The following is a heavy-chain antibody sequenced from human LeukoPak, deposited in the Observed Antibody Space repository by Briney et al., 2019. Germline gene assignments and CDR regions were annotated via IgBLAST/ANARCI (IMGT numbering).Heavy chain of an antibody. J-gene: IGHJ6*03. Sequence: PGGSLRLSCAASGFTFSVYWMSWVRQAPGKGLEWVANMKQDGSDKYYVDSVKGRFTISRDNAKNSLYLQMDSLRAEDTAVYYCARDRGPYTYYYGSGSHYMDVWGKGTTVTVSS. CDR2: MKQDGSDK. V-gene: IGHV3-7*03. CDR3: ARDRGPYTYYYGSGSHYMDV. CDR1: GFTFSVYW. D-gene: IGHD3-10*01.